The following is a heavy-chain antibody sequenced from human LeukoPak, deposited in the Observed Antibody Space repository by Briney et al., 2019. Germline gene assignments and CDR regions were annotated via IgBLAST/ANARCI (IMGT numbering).Heavy chain of an antibody. V-gene: IGHV4-38-2*02. CDR3: ARVGGYGYHYYYMDV. J-gene: IGHJ6*03. CDR2: IYHSGSA. Sequence: SETLSLTCSVSRYSISSDDYWAWILQPPGKGLEWIGSIYHSGSAYYNASLKSRVTISVDTSKNQFSLELPSVTAAATAVYYCARVGGYGYHYYYMDVWGKGATVTVSS. D-gene: IGHD5-12*01. CDR1: RYSISSDDY.